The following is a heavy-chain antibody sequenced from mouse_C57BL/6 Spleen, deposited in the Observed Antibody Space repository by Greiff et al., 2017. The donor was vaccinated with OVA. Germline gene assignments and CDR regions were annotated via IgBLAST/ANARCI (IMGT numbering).Heavy chain of an antibody. CDR2: IDPENGDT. CDR3: TTLFITTLGRYFDV. Sequence: VQLQQSGAELVRPGASVKLSCTASGFNIKDDYMHWVKQRPEQGLEWIGWIDPENGDTEYASKFQGKATITADTSSNTAYLQLSSLTSEDTAVYYCTTLFITTLGRYFDVWGTGTTVTVSS. CDR1: GFNIKDDY. V-gene: IGHV14-4*01. J-gene: IGHJ1*03. D-gene: IGHD1-1*01.